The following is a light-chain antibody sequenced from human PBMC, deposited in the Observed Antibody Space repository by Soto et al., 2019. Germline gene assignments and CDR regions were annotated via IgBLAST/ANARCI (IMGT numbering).Light chain of an antibody. CDR3: QQYNNWPFT. V-gene: IGKV3-15*01. CDR2: GAS. Sequence: EIMMTQSPVTLSVSPGERATLSCRASQSVNGNLAWYQQKPGQAPRLLIYGASTRATGIPASFIGNGSGTEFTLTASTLQPEDFAVYYCQQYNNWPFTFGTGTKVDIK. CDR1: QSVNGN. J-gene: IGKJ3*01.